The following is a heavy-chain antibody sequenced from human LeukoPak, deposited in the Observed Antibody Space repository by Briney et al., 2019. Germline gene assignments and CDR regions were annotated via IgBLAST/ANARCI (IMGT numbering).Heavy chain of an antibody. J-gene: IGHJ5*02. CDR1: GFSLSKAW. D-gene: IGHD4-17*01. V-gene: IGHV3-74*01. CDR2: LSEGGHT. Sequence: PGGSLRLSCAASGFSLSKAWMHWVRQVPGQGLVWVSRLSEGGHTSYTDSVKGRFTISRDNAKNTLYLQMNSLRAEDSAVYYCATVFDLWGQGTLVTVSS. CDR3: ATVFDL.